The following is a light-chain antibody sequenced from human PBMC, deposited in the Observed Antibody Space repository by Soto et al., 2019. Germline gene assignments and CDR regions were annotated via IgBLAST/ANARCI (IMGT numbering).Light chain of an antibody. V-gene: IGLV2-8*01. CDR1: SSDVGGYNY. CDR3: SSYAGTAYV. CDR2: EVT. J-gene: IGLJ1*01. Sequence: QSALTQPPSASGSPGQSVTISCTGTSSDVGGYNYVSWYQQHPRKVPKLMIYEVTKRPSGVPDRFSGSKSGNTASLTVSGLQTEDEADYYCSSYAGTAYVFGTGTKVTVL.